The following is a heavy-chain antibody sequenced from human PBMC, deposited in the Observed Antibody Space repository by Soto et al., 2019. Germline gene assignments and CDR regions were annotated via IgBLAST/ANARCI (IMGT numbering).Heavy chain of an antibody. Sequence: QVQLVQSGAEVKKPGASVKVSCKASGYTFTSNIMHWVRQAPGQRLEWMGWINAGNGNTTYSQKFQGRVTITRDTSASTAYMELSSLRSEDTAVYYCARDWSSVLLLDYWGQGTLVTVSS. CDR1: GYTFTSNI. D-gene: IGHD3-10*01. V-gene: IGHV1-3*01. J-gene: IGHJ4*02. CDR2: INAGNGNT. CDR3: ARDWSSVLLLDY.